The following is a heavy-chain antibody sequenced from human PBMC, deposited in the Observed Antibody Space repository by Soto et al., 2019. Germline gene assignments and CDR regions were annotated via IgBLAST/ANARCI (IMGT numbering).Heavy chain of an antibody. D-gene: IGHD2-15*01. CDR1: GGSISSYY. CDR3: VRYGYCSGGSCLVRGYFDS. Sequence: SETLSLTFTVSGGSISSYYWSWIRQPPGEGLEWIGYISHTGNTNNNPSLKSRVTISVDTSKNQFSLKLSSVAAADTAVYYCVRYGYCSGGSCLVRGYFDSWGQGTLVTVSS. J-gene: IGHJ4*02. CDR2: ISHTGNT. V-gene: IGHV4-59*08.